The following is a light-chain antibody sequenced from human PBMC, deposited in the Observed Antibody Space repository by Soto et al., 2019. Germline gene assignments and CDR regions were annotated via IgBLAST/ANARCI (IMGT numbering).Light chain of an antibody. CDR2: DVS. V-gene: IGLV2-14*01. Sequence: QSALTQPASVSGSPGQSITISCTGTSSDVGGYTYVSWYQQHPGKAPKLMIYDVSNRPSGVSNRFSGSKSGNTASLTISGLQAEDEADYYCSSYTSGSPYVFGTGTKLTVL. CDR1: SSDVGGYTY. CDR3: SSYTSGSPYV. J-gene: IGLJ1*01.